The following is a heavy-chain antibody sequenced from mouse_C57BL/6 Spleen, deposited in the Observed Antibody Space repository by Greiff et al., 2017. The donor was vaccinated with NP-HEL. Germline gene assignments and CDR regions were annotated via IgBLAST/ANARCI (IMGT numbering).Heavy chain of an antibody. J-gene: IGHJ3*01. CDR2: FHPYNDDT. CDR3: ASEETAQATGFAY. Sequence: VQLQQSGAELVKPGASVKMSCKASGYTFTTYPIEWMKQNHGKSLEWIGNFHPYNDDTKYNEKFKVKGTLTVEKYSSTVYLARSRLTSEDAAVYYCASEETAQATGFAYWGQGTRVTVSA. D-gene: IGHD3-2*02. CDR1: GYTFTTYP. V-gene: IGHV1-47*01.